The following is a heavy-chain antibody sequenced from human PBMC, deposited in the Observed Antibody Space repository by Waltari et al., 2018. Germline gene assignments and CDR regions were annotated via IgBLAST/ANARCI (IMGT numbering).Heavy chain of an antibody. J-gene: IGHJ4*02. D-gene: IGHD5-12*01. Sequence: QGQLVESGGGVGQPGRSLRLACAASAFTFSTYGMHWVRQAPGKGLEWVAVISYDGSNKFYAESVKGRFTISRDNSKNTLYLQMNSLRVEDTAVYFCAKERHPRWLQSTYFDYWGQGTLVTVSS. V-gene: IGHV3-30*18. CDR1: AFTFSTYG. CDR2: ISYDGSNK. CDR3: AKERHPRWLQSTYFDY.